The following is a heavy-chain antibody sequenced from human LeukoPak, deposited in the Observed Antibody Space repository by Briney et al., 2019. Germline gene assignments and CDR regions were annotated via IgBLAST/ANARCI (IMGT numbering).Heavy chain of an antibody. J-gene: IGHJ4*02. D-gene: IGHD5-12*01. Sequence: GGSLRLSCAASGFTFSSYGMHWVRQAPGKGLEWVASIWYEGRTKYYIDSVKGRFTISRDNSGNTLNLQMNSLRAEDTAMYYCAREGIYLKSSLEYWGQGIPVTVSS. CDR2: IWYEGRTK. CDR1: GFTFSSYG. CDR3: AREGIYLKSSLEY. V-gene: IGHV3-33*01.